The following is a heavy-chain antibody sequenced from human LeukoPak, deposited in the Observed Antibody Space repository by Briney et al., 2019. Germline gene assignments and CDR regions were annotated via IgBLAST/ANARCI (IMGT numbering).Heavy chain of an antibody. CDR2: IYTNGTT. CDR3: ARLLGSFGVIIGLDY. Sequence: SETLSLTCTVFGDSISKHYWSWIRQTPGKRLEWIGTIYTNGTTHYNPSLKSRVSISVGSKNQFHLNVRYVTAADTAMYYCARLLGSFGVIIGLDYWGHGTFVTVSS. D-gene: IGHD3-3*01. CDR1: GDSISKHY. V-gene: IGHV4-59*11. J-gene: IGHJ4*01.